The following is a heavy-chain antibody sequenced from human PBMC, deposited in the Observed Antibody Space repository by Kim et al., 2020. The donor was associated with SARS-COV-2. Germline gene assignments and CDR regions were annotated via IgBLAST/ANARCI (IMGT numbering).Heavy chain of an antibody. D-gene: IGHD2-2*01. CDR1: GYTFTTYA. V-gene: IGHV1-3*04. CDR3: ARSVAIMPPGMDV. Sequence: ASVKVSCKASGYTFTTYAIQWVRQAPGQRLEWMGWINTGKGNTKYSERVQGRVTIIRDTSASTAYMELSSLNYEDTAVYYCARSVAIMPPGMDVWGQGTRVTVSS. CDR2: INTGKGNT. J-gene: IGHJ6*02.